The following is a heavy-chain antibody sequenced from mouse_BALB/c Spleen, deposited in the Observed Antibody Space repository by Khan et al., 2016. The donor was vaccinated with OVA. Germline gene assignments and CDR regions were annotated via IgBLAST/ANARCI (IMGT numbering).Heavy chain of an antibody. CDR2: INPSSGYT. CDR3: ARDRIDY. Sequence: QVRLKESGAELAKPGASVKISCKASGYTFTSYWMHWVKQRPGQGLEWIGYINPSSGYTEYNQNFKDKATLTADKSSSTAYMQLSSLTSEDSAVYYCARDRIDYWGQGTTLTVSS. J-gene: IGHJ2*01. CDR1: GYTFTSYW. V-gene: IGHV1-7*01.